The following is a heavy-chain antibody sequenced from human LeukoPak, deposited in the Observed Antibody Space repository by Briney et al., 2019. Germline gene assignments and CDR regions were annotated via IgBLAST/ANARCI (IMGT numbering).Heavy chain of an antibody. Sequence: GASLRLSCAASGFTFSNYAMSWVRQAPGKGLEWVSAITGSCGNTYYADSVKGRFTISRENSKNTVFLQKNSLRAEATAVYYCAKWGDYDVLTGYYVSDYWGQGTLVTVSS. V-gene: IGHV3-23*01. CDR1: GFTFSNYA. D-gene: IGHD3-9*01. CDR3: AKWGDYDVLTGYYVSDY. J-gene: IGHJ4*02. CDR2: ITGSCGNT.